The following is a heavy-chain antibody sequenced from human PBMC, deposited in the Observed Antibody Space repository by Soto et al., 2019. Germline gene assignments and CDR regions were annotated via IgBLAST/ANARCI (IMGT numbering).Heavy chain of an antibody. J-gene: IGHJ5*02. CDR2: VNYIGST. D-gene: IGHD3-22*01. CDR3: ARKMPTMIVVVIQNWFDP. Sequence: SETLSLTCSVSGGSMSNYYWTWIRQPPGKGLEWIGYVNYIGSTRYNPSLKSRVTISVDTSKNQFSLKLSSVTAADTAVYYCARKMPTMIVVVIQNWFDPWGQGTLVTVSS. CDR1: GGSMSNYY. V-gene: IGHV4-59*12.